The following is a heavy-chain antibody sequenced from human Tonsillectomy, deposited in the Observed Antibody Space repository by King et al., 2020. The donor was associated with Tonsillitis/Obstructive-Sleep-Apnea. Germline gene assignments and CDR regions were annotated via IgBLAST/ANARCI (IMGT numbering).Heavy chain of an antibody. D-gene: IGHD3-10*01. V-gene: IGHV3-23*04. CDR1: GFTFSRSA. Sequence: VQLVESGGGLVQPGGSLRLSCAASGFTFSRSAMSWVRQAPGKGLEWVSAISGSGGSTYDADSVKGRVTISRDNSKNTLYLQMNSLRAEDTAVYYCAKEGGSESFIFFNYWGQGTLVTVAS. CDR2: ISGSGGST. J-gene: IGHJ4*02. CDR3: AKEGGSESFIFFNY.